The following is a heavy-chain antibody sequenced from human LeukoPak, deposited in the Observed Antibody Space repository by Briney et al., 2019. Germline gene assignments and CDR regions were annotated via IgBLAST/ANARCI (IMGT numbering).Heavy chain of an antibody. CDR2: IKQDGSEE. D-gene: IGHD5-18*01. J-gene: IGHJ6*03. V-gene: IGHV3-7*01. Sequence: GGSLRLSCAGSGFIFSNYWLTWVRQAPGKGLEWVANIKQDGSEEYYVGSVKGRFTISRDNAKNSLYLQMNSLRAEDTAVYYCAREKNGAETRRRNSYGFHYYYYYMDVWGKGTTVTVSS. CDR3: AREKNGAETRRRNSYGFHYYYYYMDV. CDR1: GFIFSNYW.